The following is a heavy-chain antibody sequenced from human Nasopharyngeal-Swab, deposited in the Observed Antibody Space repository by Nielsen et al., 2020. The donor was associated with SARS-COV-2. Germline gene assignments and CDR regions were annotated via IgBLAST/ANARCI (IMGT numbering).Heavy chain of an antibody. J-gene: IGHJ6*02. V-gene: IGHV3-23*01. D-gene: IGHD2-21*01. CDR1: GFTFSSYA. CDR2: ISGSGDTT. Sequence: GESLKISCAASGFTFSSYAMSWFRQAPGKGLEWVSIISGSGDTTYYADSVKDRFTISRVNSKNTLYLQTNSLRVEDTAVYYCAKAPYLRGLDVWGQGTTVTVSS. CDR3: AKAPYLRGLDV.